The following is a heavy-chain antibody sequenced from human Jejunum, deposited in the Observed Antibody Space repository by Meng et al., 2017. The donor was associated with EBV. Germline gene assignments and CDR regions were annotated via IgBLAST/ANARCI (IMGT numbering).Heavy chain of an antibody. CDR3: AGLRYSGYDRAFDY. CDR1: GGSVNSGNFY. CDR2: IYYSGST. Sequence: PLQEPGPDRGNPSKTLALTCTVSGGSVNSGNFYWSWIRQPPGKGLEWIGYIYYSGSTNYIPSLKSRVTISLDTSKNQFSLKLSSVTAADTAVYYCAGLRYSGYDRAFDYWGQGALVTVSS. J-gene: IGHJ4*02. V-gene: IGHV4-61*01. D-gene: IGHD5-12*01.